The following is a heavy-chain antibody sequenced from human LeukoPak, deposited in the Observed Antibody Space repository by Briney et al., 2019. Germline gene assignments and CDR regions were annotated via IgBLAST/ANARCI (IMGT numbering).Heavy chain of an antibody. J-gene: IGHJ4*02. Sequence: SETLSLTCAVYGGSFSGYYWSWIRQPPGKGLEWIGEINHSGSTNYNPSLKSRVTISVDTSKNQFSLTLSSVTAADTAGYYCAQQKRDGKQNPNRYLDYRGQGTLVTVSS. D-gene: IGHD1-14*01. CDR3: AQQKRDGKQNPNRYLDY. CDR2: INHSGST. V-gene: IGHV4-34*01. CDR1: GGSFSGYY.